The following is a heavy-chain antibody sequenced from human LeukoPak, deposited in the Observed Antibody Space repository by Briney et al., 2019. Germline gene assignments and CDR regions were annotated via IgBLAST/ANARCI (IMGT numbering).Heavy chain of an antibody. V-gene: IGHV4-59*01. Sequence: SETLSLTCTVSGGSISSYYWSWIRQPPGKGLEWIGYIYYSGSTNYNPSLKSRVTISVDTSKNQFSLKLSSVTAADTAVYYCARLVIIGWYFDLGGRGTLVTVS. CDR1: GGSISSYY. CDR2: IYYSGST. J-gene: IGHJ2*01. CDR3: ARLVIIGWYFDL. D-gene: IGHD3-9*01.